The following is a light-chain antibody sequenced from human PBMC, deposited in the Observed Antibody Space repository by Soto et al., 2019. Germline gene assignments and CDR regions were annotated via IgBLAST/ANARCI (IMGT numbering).Light chain of an antibody. CDR1: RSVGSD. CDR3: QQRSNWPPIT. CDR2: DAS. J-gene: IGKJ5*01. Sequence: ETVMAQSPATLSVSPGERLTLSCRARRSVGSDLAWYQQKPGQAPRLLLYDASNRATGIPARFSGSGSGTDFTLTISSLEPQDFAVYYCQQRSNWPPITFGQGTRLEIK. V-gene: IGKV3-11*01.